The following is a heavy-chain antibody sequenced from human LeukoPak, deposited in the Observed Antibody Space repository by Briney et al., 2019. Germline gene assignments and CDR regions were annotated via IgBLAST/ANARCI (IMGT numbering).Heavy chain of an antibody. CDR2: ISSSSSTI. CDR1: GFTFSSYS. CDR3: ARDPGNWNYVVGAFDI. V-gene: IGHV3-48*02. D-gene: IGHD1-7*01. J-gene: IGHJ3*02. Sequence: GGSLRLSCAASGFTFSSYSMNWVCQAPGKGLELVSYISSSSSTIYYADSVKGRFTISRDNDKSSLYLQMNSLRDEDTAVYYCARDPGNWNYVVGAFDIWGQGTMVTVSS.